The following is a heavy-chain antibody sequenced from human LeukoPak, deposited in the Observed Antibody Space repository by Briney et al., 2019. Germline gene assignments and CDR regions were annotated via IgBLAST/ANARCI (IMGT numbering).Heavy chain of an antibody. J-gene: IGHJ6*02. CDR3: ATGYSSSWYPYGMDV. V-gene: IGHV4-61*02. CDR1: GGSISSGSYY. CDR2: IYTSGST. D-gene: IGHD6-13*01. Sequence: SQTLSLTCAVSGGSISSGSYYWSWIRQPAGKGLEWIGRIYTSGSTNYNPSLKGRVTISVDTSKNQFSLKLSSVTAADTAVYYCATGYSSSWYPYGMDVWGQGTTVTVSS.